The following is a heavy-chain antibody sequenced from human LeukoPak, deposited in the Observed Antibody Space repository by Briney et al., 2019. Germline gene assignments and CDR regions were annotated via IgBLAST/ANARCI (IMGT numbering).Heavy chain of an antibody. J-gene: IGHJ4*02. CDR1: GFTFSSYA. Sequence: GGSLRLSCAASGFTFSSYAMTWIRQAPGKGLEYISYLSNTGSDISYADSVKGRFSISRDNAKNSLYLQMNSLRAEDTAMYYCARGHWGLDYWGQGTLVTVSS. V-gene: IGHV3-11*01. D-gene: IGHD7-27*01. CDR3: ARGHWGLDY. CDR2: LSNTGSDI.